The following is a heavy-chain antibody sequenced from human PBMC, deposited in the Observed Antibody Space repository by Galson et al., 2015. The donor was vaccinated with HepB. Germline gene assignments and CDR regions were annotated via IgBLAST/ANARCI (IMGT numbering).Heavy chain of an antibody. CDR2: IYYSGST. D-gene: IGHD3-16*01. Sequence: TLSLTCTVSGGSISSGGYYWNWIRQHPGKGLEWIGYIYYSGSTSYNPSLKCRLTISLDTSKNQVSLKLSSVTAADTAVYYCARGGAMITFGGVTYYFDHWGQGTLVTVSS. J-gene: IGHJ4*02. CDR1: GGSISSGGYY. V-gene: IGHV4-31*03. CDR3: ARGGAMITFGGVTYYFDH.